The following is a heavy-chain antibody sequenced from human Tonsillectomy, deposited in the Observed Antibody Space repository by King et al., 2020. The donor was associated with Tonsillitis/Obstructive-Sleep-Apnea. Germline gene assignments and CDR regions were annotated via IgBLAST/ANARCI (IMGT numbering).Heavy chain of an antibody. D-gene: IGHD3-3*01. CDR3: ATFWSGYFDY. Sequence: VQLVESGGGLVQPGGSLRLSCAASGFTFSDYWMSWVRQAPGKGLEWVANIRQDGSDKYYVDSVKGRFAISKDNAKNSLYLQMNGLRVEDTAVYYCATFWSGYFDYWGQGTLVTVSS. J-gene: IGHJ4*02. CDR1: GFTFSDYW. V-gene: IGHV3-7*01. CDR2: IRQDGSDK.